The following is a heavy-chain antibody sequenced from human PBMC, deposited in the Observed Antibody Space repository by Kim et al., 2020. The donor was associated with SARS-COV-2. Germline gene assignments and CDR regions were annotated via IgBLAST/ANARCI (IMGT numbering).Heavy chain of an antibody. J-gene: IGHJ6*02. V-gene: IGHV1-3*01. D-gene: IGHD6-13*01. CDR2: INAGNGNT. CDR3: ARISSSPYGDYGMDV. Sequence: ASVKVSCKASGYTFTSYAMHWVRQAPGQRLEWMGWINAGNGNTKYSQKFQGRVTITRDTSASTAYMELSSLRSEDTAVYYCARISSSPYGDYGMDVWGQGTTVTVSS. CDR1: GYTFTSYA.